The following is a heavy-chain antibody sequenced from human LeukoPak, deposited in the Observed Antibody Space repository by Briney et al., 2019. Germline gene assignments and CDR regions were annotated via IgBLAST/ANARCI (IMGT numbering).Heavy chain of an antibody. Sequence: PGGSLRLSCAASGFTFSSYGMHGVRQAPGKGRGGVAFIRYDGSNKYYADSVKCRFTISSDNSKNTLYLQMNSLRAEDTAVYYCAKDREWELLYYFDYWGQGTLVTVSS. J-gene: IGHJ4*02. CDR3: AKDREWELLYYFDY. CDR2: IRYDGSNK. V-gene: IGHV3-30*02. D-gene: IGHD1-26*01. CDR1: GFTFSSYG.